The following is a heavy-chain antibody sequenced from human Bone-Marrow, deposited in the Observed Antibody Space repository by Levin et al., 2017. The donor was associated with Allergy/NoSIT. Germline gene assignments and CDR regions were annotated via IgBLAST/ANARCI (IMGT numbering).Heavy chain of an antibody. V-gene: IGHV3-13*01. CDR1: GFTFSSYD. J-gene: IGHJ6*02. CDR2: IGTAGDT. D-gene: IGHD3/OR15-3a*01. Sequence: LSLTCAASGFTFSSYDMHWVRQATGKGLEWVSAIGTAGDTYYPGSVKGRFTISRENAKNSLYLQMNSLRAGDTAVYYCARVQGLGALDVWGQGTTVTVSS. CDR3: ARVQGLGALDV.